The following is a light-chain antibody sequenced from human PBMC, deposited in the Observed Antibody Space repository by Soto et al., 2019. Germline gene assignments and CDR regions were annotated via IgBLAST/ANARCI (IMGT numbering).Light chain of an antibody. V-gene: IGKV1-5*03. Sequence: DIQLTQSPSTLSASVGDRVTITCRASQSISSWLAWYQQKPGKAPKFLIYKTSNLESGVPSRFSGSGSGTEFTLTSSNLQHDDIPSRYCQYYNNYCWTFGQGTKVEIK. CDR2: KTS. CDR1: QSISSW. J-gene: IGKJ1*01. CDR3: QYYNNYCWT.